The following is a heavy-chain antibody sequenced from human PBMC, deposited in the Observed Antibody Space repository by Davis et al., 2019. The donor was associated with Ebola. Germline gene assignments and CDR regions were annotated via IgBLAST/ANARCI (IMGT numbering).Heavy chain of an antibody. V-gene: IGHV3-21*04. CDR2: ISSDSYYI. CDR1: GFSFSSYS. CDR3: ARENYYGSCSLKYSYYGMDV. D-gene: IGHD3-10*01. J-gene: IGHJ6*02. Sequence: GGSLRLSCAASGFSFSSYSMNWVRQAPGKGLEWVSSISSDSYYIYYADSLKGRFTISRDNAKNSLYRQMNSLRAEDTAVYYCARENYYGSCSLKYSYYGMDVWGQGTTVTVSS.